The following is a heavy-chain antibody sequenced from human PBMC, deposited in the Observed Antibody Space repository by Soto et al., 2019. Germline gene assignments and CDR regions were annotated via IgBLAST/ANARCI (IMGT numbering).Heavy chain of an antibody. CDR2: TYWDDDK. CDR3: THRDNYIDAWDY. D-gene: IGHD4-4*01. Sequence: QITLKESGPTLVKPTQTLTLTCTFSGFSLSTSGVGVGWVRQPPGQALEWLALTYWDDDKRYSPSLKSRLTITVDTSTNQVVLTMTNMDPEDTATYYCTHRDNYIDAWDYWGQGTLVTVSS. V-gene: IGHV2-5*02. CDR1: GFSLSTSGVG. J-gene: IGHJ4*02.